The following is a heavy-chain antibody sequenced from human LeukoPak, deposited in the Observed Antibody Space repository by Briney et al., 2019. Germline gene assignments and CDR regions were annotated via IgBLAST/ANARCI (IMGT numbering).Heavy chain of an antibody. CDR1: GYTLSGYY. V-gene: IGHV1-2*02. CDR2: INPNGGAT. J-gene: IGHJ4*02. Sequence: ASVKVSCKASGYTLSGYYIHWVRHAPGQGLEWMGWINPNGGATNSAQKFQGRVTMTSDSSNNTAYMELSRLSYNDTAVYYCARREWGGYYAAYWGQGTLVTVSS. D-gene: IGHD3-3*01. CDR3: ARREWGGYYAAY.